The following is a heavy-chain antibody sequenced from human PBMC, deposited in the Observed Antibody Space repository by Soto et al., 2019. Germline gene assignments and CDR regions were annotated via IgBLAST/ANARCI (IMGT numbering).Heavy chain of an antibody. Sequence: QVQLQESGPGLVKPSQSLSLTCTVSGGSISSGGYDWNCIRQRPGKGLEWIGYTSSSGRANYNPSLEGRVVISLETSKSHFSLKLSSVTAADTAVYHWAGALGYCTGGDWYGDVGFHFWGQGTLVTVSS. V-gene: IGHV4-31*03. CDR2: TSSSGRA. J-gene: IGHJ1*01. D-gene: IGHD2-8*02. CDR3: AGALGYCTGGDWYGDVGFHF. CDR1: GGSISSGGYD.